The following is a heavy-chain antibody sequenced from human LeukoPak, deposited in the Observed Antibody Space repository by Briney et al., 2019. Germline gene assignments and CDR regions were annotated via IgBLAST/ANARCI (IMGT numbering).Heavy chain of an antibody. J-gene: IGHJ3*02. V-gene: IGHV1-8*03. CDR2: INPNTGNT. D-gene: IGHD5-24*01. CDR3: AGDGYIVNTPTRDAFDI. Sequence: ASVKVSCKASGYTFTSYDINWVRQATGQGLEWMGWINPNTGNTGYSQKFQGRVTITRNTSINTTYMELSSLRSEDTAVYYCAGDGYIVNTPTRDAFDIWGQGTMVTVSS. CDR1: GYTFTSYD.